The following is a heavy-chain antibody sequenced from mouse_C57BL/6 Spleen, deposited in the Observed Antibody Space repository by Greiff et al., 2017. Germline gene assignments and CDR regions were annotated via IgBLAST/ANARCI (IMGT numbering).Heavy chain of an antibody. J-gene: IGHJ1*03. CDR2: IYPGSGNT. D-gene: IGHD1-1*01. Sequence: QVQLQQSGAELVKPGASVKISCKASGYSFTSYYIHWVKQRPGQGLEWIGWIYPGSGNTKYNEKFKGKATLTGDTSSSTAYMQLRSLTSEDSAVYYCARSDTTVDAHYWYFDVWGKGTTVTVSS. CDR3: ARSDTTVDAHYWYFDV. CDR1: GYSFTSYY. V-gene: IGHV1-66*01.